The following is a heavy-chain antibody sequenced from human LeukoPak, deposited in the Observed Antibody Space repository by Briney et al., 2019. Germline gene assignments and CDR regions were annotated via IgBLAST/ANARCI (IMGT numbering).Heavy chain of an antibody. CDR1: GGSISSSSYY. CDR2: IYYSGST. D-gene: IGHD1-7*01. Sequence: SETLSLTCTVSGGSISSSSYYWGWIRQPPGKGLEWIGSIYYSGSTYYNPSLKSRVTISVDTSKNQFSLKLSSVTAADTAVYYCARDNWNYWFDPWGQGTLVTVS. V-gene: IGHV4-39*07. CDR3: ARDNWNYWFDP. J-gene: IGHJ5*02.